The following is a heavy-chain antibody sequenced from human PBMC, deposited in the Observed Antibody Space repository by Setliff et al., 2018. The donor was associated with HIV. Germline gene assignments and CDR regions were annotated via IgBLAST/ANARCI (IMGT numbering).Heavy chain of an antibody. Sequence: GGSLRLSCAASGFTFSDHYMNWVRQAPGKGLEWVAYISSGSSTIYYANSLKGRFIVSRDNAKNSLSLQMSSLGVEDTAVYYCARDARQGREGGGFDFWGQGSLVTVSS. V-gene: IGHV3-48*01. CDR1: GFTFSDHY. CDR2: ISSGSSTI. CDR3: ARDARQGREGGGFDF. J-gene: IGHJ4*02. D-gene: IGHD3-10*01.